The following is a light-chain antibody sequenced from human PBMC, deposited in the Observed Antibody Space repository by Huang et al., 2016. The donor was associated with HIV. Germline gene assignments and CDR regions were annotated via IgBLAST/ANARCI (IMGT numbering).Light chain of an antibody. CDR3: QQSYTTPLT. J-gene: IGKJ4*01. CDR2: VAS. CDR1: QSISTY. V-gene: IGKV1-39*01. Sequence: DIQMTQSPSSLSASVGDRVTITCRASQSISTYLNWYQQKSGKAPNLLISVASSLQSGVPSRISGGGSGTDFTLTISSLQPEDFATYYCQQSYTTPLTFGGGTKVEIK.